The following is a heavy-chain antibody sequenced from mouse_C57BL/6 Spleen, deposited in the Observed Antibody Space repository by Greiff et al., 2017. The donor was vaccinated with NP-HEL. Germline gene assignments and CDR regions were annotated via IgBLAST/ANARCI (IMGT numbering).Heavy chain of an antibody. CDR2: IDPENGDT. D-gene: IGHD2-2*01. V-gene: IGHV14-4*01. CDR3: TIYGYVPFAD. CDR1: GFNIKDDY. Sequence: VQLQQSGAELVRPGASVKLSCTASGFNIKDDYMHWVKQRPEQGLEWIGWIDPENGDTEYASKFQGKATITADTSSNTAYLQLSSLTSEDTAVYYCTIYGYVPFADWGQGTLVTVSA. J-gene: IGHJ3*01.